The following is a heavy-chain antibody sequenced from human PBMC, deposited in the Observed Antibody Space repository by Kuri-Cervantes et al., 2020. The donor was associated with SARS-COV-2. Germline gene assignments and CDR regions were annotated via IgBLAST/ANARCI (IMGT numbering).Heavy chain of an antibody. CDR1: GYTFTSYA. Sequence: ASVKVSCKASGYTFTSYAMHWVRQAPGQRLEWMGWINAGNGNTKYSQKFQGRVTITRDTSASTAYMELSSLKASDTAMYYCARQALGAYSYAEQLNDAFDIWGQGTMVTVSS. V-gene: IGHV1-3*01. D-gene: IGHD5-18*01. J-gene: IGHJ3*02. CDR2: INAGNGNT. CDR3: ARQALGAYSYAEQLNDAFDI.